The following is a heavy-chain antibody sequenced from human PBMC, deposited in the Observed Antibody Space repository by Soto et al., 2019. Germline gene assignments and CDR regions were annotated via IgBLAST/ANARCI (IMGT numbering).Heavy chain of an antibody. CDR3: ATAGYGLIDY. D-gene: IGHD5-18*01. J-gene: IGHJ4*02. CDR2: FDPEDGET. V-gene: IGHV1-24*01. Sequence: ASVKVSCTDSGYTQTELSMHWVRQAPGKGLEWMGGFDPEDGETIYAQKFQGRVTMTEDTSTDTAYMELSSLRSEDTAVYYCATAGYGLIDYWGQGTLVTVSS. CDR1: GYTQTELS.